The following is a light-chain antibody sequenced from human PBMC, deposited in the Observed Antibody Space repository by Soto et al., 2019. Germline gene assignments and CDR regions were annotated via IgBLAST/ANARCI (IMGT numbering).Light chain of an antibody. J-gene: IGLJ2*01. CDR3: ISYTSSSILL. CDR1: SSDVGGINY. V-gene: IGLV2-14*01. CDR2: EVT. Sequence: QSALTQPASVSGSPGQSITISCTGTSSDVGGINYVSWYQQHPGKVPKLMIYEVTNRPSGVSDRFSGSKSGNTASLTISGLQAEDDADYHCISYTSSSILLFGGGTKVTVL.